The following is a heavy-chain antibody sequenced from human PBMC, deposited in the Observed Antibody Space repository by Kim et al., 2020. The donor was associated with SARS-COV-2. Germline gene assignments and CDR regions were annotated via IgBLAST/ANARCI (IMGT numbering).Heavy chain of an antibody. CDR1: GFSLSTSGMC. D-gene: IGHD3-22*01. J-gene: IGHJ6*02. CDR3: ARIPPYYDSSGYYPGYYYGMDV. CDR2: IDWDDEK. V-gene: IGHV2-70*11. Sequence: SGPTLVKPTQTLTLTCTFSGFSLSTSGMCVSWIRQPPGKALEWLARIDWDDEKYNSTSLKTRLTISKDTSKNQVVLTMTNMDPVDTATYYCARIPPYYDSSGYYPGYYYGMDVWGQGTTVTVSS.